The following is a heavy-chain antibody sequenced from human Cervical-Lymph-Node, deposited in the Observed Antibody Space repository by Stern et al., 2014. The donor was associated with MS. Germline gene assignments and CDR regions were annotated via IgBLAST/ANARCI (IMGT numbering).Heavy chain of an antibody. CDR1: GDSFSNYA. J-gene: IGHJ5*01. D-gene: IGHD2-15*01. CDR3: ADGGSVELLLNWFDS. V-gene: IGHV1-69*01. CDR2: IIHILGTT. Sequence: QVQLVESGAEVKKPGSSVKVSCKASGDSFSNYALSWVRQAPGQGLEWMGGIIHILGTTHYAQKFQGRGTVSPAGSTSIVSMELPSLRTEDTSVYYCADGGSVELLLNWFDSWGQGTLVTVSS.